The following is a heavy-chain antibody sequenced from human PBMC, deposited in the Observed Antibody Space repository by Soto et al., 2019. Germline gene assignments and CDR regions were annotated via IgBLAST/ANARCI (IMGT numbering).Heavy chain of an antibody. CDR1: GFTFSSYS. CDR3: AKSRSPGGSGYNWNDVYYYYGMDV. V-gene: IGHV3-21*01. D-gene: IGHD1-20*01. Sequence: EVQLVESGGGLVKPGGSLRLSCAASGFTFSSYSMNWVRQAPGKGLEWVSSISSSSSYRYYADSVRGRFTISRDNAKNSLSRQMNSLRAEDTAVYYCAKSRSPGGSGYNWNDVYYYYGMDVWGQGTTVTVSS. J-gene: IGHJ6*02. CDR2: ISSSSSYR.